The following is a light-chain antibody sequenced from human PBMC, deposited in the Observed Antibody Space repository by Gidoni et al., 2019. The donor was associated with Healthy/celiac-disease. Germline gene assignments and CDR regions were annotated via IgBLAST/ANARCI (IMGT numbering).Light chain of an antibody. V-gene: IGKV3-20*01. CDR1: QSVRSSD. Sequence: EIVLTQSPGTLSLSPGERANLSCRASQSVRSSDLAWYQQKPGQAPRLLIYGASSRATDIPDRFSGSGSGTDFTLTISRLEPEDFAVYFCQQYGSSPPYTFGQGTKLEIK. J-gene: IGKJ2*01. CDR3: QQYGSSPPYT. CDR2: GAS.